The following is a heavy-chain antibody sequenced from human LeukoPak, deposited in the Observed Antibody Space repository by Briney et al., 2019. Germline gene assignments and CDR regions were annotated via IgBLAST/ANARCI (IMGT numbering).Heavy chain of an antibody. CDR2: ISSSSSTI. Sequence: GGSLRLSCVASGFIFSSYSMNWVRQAPGKGLEWVSYISSSSSTIYYADSVKGRFTISRDNAKNSLYLQMNSLRAEDTAVYYCARGRGLDRGPWGQGTLVTVSS. V-gene: IGHV3-48*01. D-gene: IGHD3-10*01. J-gene: IGHJ5*02. CDR3: ARGRGLDRGP. CDR1: GFIFSSYS.